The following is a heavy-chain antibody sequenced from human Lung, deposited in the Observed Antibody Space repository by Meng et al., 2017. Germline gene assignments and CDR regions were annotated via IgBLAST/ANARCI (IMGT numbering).Heavy chain of an antibody. J-gene: IGHJ4*01. V-gene: IGHV3-15*01. CDR1: GFTFSNAW. CDR3: SGHVDY. Sequence: GESLKISCAASGFTFSNAWMTWVRQAPGKGLEWIGRMKSNVDGGTVDYAAAVKGRFFISRDDSENTFYLQMNSLKTEDTAVYYCSGHVDYWDHGTLVTASS. CDR2: MKSNVDGGTV.